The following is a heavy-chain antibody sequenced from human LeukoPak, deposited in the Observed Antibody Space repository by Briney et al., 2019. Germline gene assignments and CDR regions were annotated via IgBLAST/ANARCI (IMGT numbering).Heavy chain of an antibody. CDR2: IKQDGSEK. D-gene: IGHD1-26*01. Sequence: GGSLRLSCAASGFTFSSYWMSWVRQAPGKGLEWVANIKQDGSEKYYVDSVKGRFTISRDNSKNTLYLQMNSLRAEDTAVYYCARVSWELLTLDAFDIWGQGTMVTVSS. CDR1: GFTFSSYW. CDR3: ARVSWELLTLDAFDI. J-gene: IGHJ3*02. V-gene: IGHV3-7*01.